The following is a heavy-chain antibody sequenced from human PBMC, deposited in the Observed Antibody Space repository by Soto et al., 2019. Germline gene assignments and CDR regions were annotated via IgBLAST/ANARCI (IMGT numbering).Heavy chain of an antibody. CDR2: ISYDGSNK. Sequence: QVQLVESGGGVVQPGRSLRLSCAASGFTFSSYGMHWVRQAPGKGLEWVAVISYDGSNKYYADSVKGRFTISRDNSKNTVYLQMNRLRAEDTAVYYCAKEREAARLVDLYYYYYGMDVWGQGTTVTVSS. CDR3: AKEREAARLVDLYYYYYGMDV. CDR1: GFTFSSYG. D-gene: IGHD6-6*01. V-gene: IGHV3-30*18. J-gene: IGHJ6*02.